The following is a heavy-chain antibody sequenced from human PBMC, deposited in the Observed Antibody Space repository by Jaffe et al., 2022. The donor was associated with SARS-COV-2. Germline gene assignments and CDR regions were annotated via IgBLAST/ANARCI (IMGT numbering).Heavy chain of an antibody. J-gene: IGHJ5*02. CDR3: AKDGGCSNGLCYSSNWFDP. CDR2: ILDDGSNK. CDR1: GFTFSSYG. D-gene: IGHD2-8*01. Sequence: QEQLVESGGGVVQPGRSLRLSCAASGFTFSSYGMHWVRQAPGKGLEWVAIILDDGSNKYYADSVKGRFTISRDNSKNTLYLQMNSLRVEDTAVYYCAKDGGCSNGLCYSSNWFDPWGQGTLVTVSS. V-gene: IGHV3-30*18.